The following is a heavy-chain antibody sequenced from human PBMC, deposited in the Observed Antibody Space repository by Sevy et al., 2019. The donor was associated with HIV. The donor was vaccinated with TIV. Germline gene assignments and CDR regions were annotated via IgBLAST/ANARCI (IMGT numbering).Heavy chain of an antibody. CDR3: ARVSSGWYKDV. CDR2: IKQDGSEK. D-gene: IGHD6-19*01. Sequence: GGSLRLSCAASGFTFSSYWMSWVRQAPGKGLEWVANIKQDGSEKYYVGSVKGRFTISRDNAKNSLYLQMNSLRAEDTAVYYCARVSSGWYKDVWGKGTTVTVSS. J-gene: IGHJ6*04. CDR1: GFTFSSYW. V-gene: IGHV3-7*03.